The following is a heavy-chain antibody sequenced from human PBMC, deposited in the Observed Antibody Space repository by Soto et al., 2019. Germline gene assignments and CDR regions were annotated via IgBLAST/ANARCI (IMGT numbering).Heavy chain of an antibody. V-gene: IGHV3-23*01. CDR1: GFTLSSYS. D-gene: IGHD6-19*01. Sequence: GGSLRLSCAASGFTLSSYSMSWVRQAPGKGLEWVSAISGSGGSTYYADSVKGRFTISRDNSKNTLYLQMNSLRAEDTAVYYCAKDYDQWLDNYFDYWGQGTLVTVSS. CDR3: AKDYDQWLDNYFDY. CDR2: ISGSGGST. J-gene: IGHJ4*02.